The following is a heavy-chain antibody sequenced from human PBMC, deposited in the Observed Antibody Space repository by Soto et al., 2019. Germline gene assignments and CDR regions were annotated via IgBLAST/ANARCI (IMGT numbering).Heavy chain of an antibody. D-gene: IGHD6-19*01. J-gene: IGHJ6*04. CDR3: ARARWLVGYYYYYALDV. CDR2: IYYSGST. V-gene: IGHV4-59*01. CDR1: GDSISDYY. Sequence: QVQLQESGPGLVKPSETLSLTCTVSGDSISDYYWSWIRQPPGKGLEWIGYIYYSGSTNYNPSLKSRVTISVATSKNQFSLKLRSVTAADTAVYYCARARWLVGYYYYYALDVWGEGTTVTVSS.